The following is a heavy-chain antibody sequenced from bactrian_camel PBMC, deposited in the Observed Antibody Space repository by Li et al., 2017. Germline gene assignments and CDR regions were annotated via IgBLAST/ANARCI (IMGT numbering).Heavy chain of an antibody. Sequence: HVQLVESGGGSVQAGGSLTLPCVASGYTYGDNCLAWFRQAPGEERKKVAGIYKPDGTTYYIDPVKGRFTITRDNAKNTLYLQMNSLKTEDTAVYYCATNQGSWHWPALDYWGKGTQVTV. CDR1: GYTYGDNC. V-gene: IGHV3S6*01. D-gene: IGHD6*01. J-gene: IGHJ7*01. CDR2: IYKPDGTT.